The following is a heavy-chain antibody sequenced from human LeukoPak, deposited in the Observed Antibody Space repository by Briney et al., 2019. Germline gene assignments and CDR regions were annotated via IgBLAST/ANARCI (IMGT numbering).Heavy chain of an antibody. J-gene: IGHJ4*02. CDR3: ARVDSSGWYSDLDY. Sequence: PGGSLRLSCAASGFTFSSYWMSWVRQAPGKGLEWVANIKQDGSEKYYVDSVKGRFTNSRDNAKNSLYLQMNSLRAEDTAVYYCARVDSSGWYSDLDYWGQGTLVTVSS. D-gene: IGHD6-19*01. V-gene: IGHV3-7*01. CDR1: GFTFSSYW. CDR2: IKQDGSEK.